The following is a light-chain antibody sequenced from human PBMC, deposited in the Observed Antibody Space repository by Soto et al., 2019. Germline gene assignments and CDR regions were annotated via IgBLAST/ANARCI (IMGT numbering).Light chain of an antibody. CDR2: LAS. V-gene: IGKV2-28*01. CDR3: MHRLQPPLT. Sequence: IVMTQSPLSLPVTPGEPASISCRSSQTLLHRNGYNYLEWYLHKPWQSPQLLIYLASGWTSVVPEVVRGSGPRTTFTLKISRLEAEVFGCYYSMHRLQPPLTFGQGTTVAIK. CDR1: QTLLHRNGYNY. J-gene: IGKJ1*01.